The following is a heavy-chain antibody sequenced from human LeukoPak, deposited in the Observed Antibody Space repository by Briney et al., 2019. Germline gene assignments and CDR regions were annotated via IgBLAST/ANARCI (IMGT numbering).Heavy chain of an antibody. CDR2: IIPIFGTA. V-gene: IGHV1-69*06. CDR3: ARAVGARLYYYYMDV. CDR1: GYTFTSYG. D-gene: IGHD1-26*01. J-gene: IGHJ6*03. Sequence: ASVKVSCKASGYTFTSYGISWVRQAPGQGLEWMGGIIPIFGTANYAQKFQGRVTITADKSTSTAYMELSSLRSEDTAVYYCARAVGARLYYYYMDVWGKGTTVTVSS.